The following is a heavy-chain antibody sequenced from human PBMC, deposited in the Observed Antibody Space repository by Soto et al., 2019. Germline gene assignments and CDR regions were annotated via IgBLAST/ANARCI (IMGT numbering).Heavy chain of an antibody. Sequence: QITLKESGPTLVKPTQTLTLTCNFSGFSLTTSGVSVGWIRQPPGKALEWLALIYWDDDERYSASLKSRLTIPKDTSKNHVVLTMTNMDPVDTGTYYCAHRRVGFDYWGQGALVTVSS. CDR3: AHRRVGFDY. CDR2: IYWDDDE. V-gene: IGHV2-5*02. CDR1: GFSLTTSGVS. J-gene: IGHJ4*02.